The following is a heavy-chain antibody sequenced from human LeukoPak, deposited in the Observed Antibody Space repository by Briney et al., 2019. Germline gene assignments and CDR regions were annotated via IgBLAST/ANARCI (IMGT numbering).Heavy chain of an antibody. D-gene: IGHD3-16*02. CDR3: ASPRSGELSLSDY. V-gene: IGHV3-30-3*01. CDR2: ISYDGSNK. Sequence: GGSLRLSCAASGFTFSSYAMHWVRQAPGKGLEWVAVISYDGSNKYYADSVKGRFTISRDNSKNTLYLQMNSLRAEDTAVYYCASPRSGELSLSDYWGQGTLVTVSS. J-gene: IGHJ4*02. CDR1: GFTFSSYA.